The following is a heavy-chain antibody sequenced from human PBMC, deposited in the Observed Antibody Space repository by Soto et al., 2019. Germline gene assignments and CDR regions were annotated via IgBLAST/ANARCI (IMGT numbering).Heavy chain of an antibody. V-gene: IGHV1-18*01. D-gene: IGHD6-13*01. J-gene: IGHJ3*02. Sequence: ASVKVSCKASGDTFTSYGISWVRQAPGQGLEWMGWISAYNGNTNYAQKLQGRVTMTTDTSTSTAYMELRSLRSDDTAVYYCAREEVQLGAFDIWGQGTMVTVSS. CDR1: GDTFTSYG. CDR3: AREEVQLGAFDI. CDR2: ISAYNGNT.